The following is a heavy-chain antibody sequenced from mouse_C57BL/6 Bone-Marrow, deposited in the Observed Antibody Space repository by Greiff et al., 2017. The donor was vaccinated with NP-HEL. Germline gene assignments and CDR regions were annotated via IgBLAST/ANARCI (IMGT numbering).Heavy chain of an antibody. CDR3: ARSASSGGEYYFDY. CDR2: INPGSGGT. Sequence: VKLMESGAELVRPGTSVKVSCKASGYAFTNYLIEWVKQRPGQGLEWIGVINPGSGGTNYNEKFKGKATLTADKSSSTAYMPLSSLTSEDSAVYCCARSASSGGEYYFDYWGQGTTLTVSS. J-gene: IGHJ2*01. D-gene: IGHD3-2*02. V-gene: IGHV1-54*01. CDR1: GYAFTNYL.